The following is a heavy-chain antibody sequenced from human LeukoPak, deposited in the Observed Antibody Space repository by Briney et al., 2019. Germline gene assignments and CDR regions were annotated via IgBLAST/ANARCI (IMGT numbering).Heavy chain of an antibody. D-gene: IGHD5-12*01. V-gene: IGHV4-31*02. CDR1: RGSISRGGYS. Sequence: SETLSLTCTVSRGSISRGGYSWSWIRQHPGKGLEWIGYIYYSGSTYYNPSLKSRVTISVDTSKSQFSLKLSSVTAADTAVYYCASSIATIARFDFWGQGTLVTVSS. CDR3: ASSIATIARFDF. J-gene: IGHJ4*02. CDR2: IYYSGST.